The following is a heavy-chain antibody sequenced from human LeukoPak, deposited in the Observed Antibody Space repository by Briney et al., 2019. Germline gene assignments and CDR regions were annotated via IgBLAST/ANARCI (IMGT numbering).Heavy chain of an antibody. Sequence: GGSLRLSCAASGFTFRSYVIHWVRQAPGKGLEWVAVTSSDLNVKLYADSVKGRFTISRDNSRSTLYLQMNSLRPEDTAIYYCAREGYYGSGSPPSLYFDYWGQGTLVTVSS. CDR3: AREGYYGSGSPPSLYFDY. V-gene: IGHV3-30-3*01. CDR1: GFTFRSYV. CDR2: TSSDLNVK. D-gene: IGHD3-10*01. J-gene: IGHJ4*02.